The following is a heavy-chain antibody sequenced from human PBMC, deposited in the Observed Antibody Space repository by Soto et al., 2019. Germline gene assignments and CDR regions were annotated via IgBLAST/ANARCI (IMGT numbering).Heavy chain of an antibody. J-gene: IGHJ4*02. D-gene: IGHD6-6*01. CDR3: ARDGDHIAARD. CDR1: GGSFSSYS. V-gene: IGHV1-69*01. CDR2: IIPIFGAT. Sequence: QVQLVQSGAEVQRPGSSVKVSCKASGGSFSSYSISWVRQAPGQGLEWMGGIIPIFGATNYAQKFQGRVTISADESTSTAYMEVSGLRSEDTAVYYCARDGDHIAARDWGQGTLVTVSS.